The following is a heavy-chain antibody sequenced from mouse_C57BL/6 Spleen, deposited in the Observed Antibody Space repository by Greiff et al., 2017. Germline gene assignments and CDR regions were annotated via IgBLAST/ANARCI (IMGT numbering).Heavy chain of an antibody. J-gene: IGHJ2*01. V-gene: IGHV14-1*01. CDR3: TTWGYYGNYVYYFDY. CDR2: IAPEDGDT. D-gene: IGHD2-1*01. Sequence: VQLQQSGAELVRPGASVKLSCTASGFNIKDYYMHWVKQRPEQGLEWIGRIAPEDGDTEYAPKFQGKATMTADTSSNTAYLQLSSLTSEDTAVYYCTTWGYYGNYVYYFDYWGQGTTLTVSS. CDR1: GFNIKDYY.